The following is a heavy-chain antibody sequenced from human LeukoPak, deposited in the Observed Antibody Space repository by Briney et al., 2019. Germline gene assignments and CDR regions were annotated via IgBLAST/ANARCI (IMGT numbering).Heavy chain of an antibody. CDR2: MNPNSGNT. CDR3: ARHLTTSYYYYGMDV. Sequence: ASVKVSCKASGYTFTSYDINWMRQATGQGLEWMGWMNPNSGNTGYAQKFQGRVTMTRNTSISTAYMELSSLRSEDTAVYYCARHLTTSYYYYGMDVWGQGTTVTVSS. J-gene: IGHJ6*02. V-gene: IGHV1-8*01. CDR1: GYTFTSYD. D-gene: IGHD4/OR15-4a*01.